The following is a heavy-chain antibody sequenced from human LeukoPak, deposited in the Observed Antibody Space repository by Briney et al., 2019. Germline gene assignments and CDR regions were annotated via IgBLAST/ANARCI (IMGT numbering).Heavy chain of an antibody. CDR3: ARRTRVVVITTSFDY. J-gene: IGHJ4*02. D-gene: IGHD3-22*01. CDR2: IYYSGST. CDR1: GGSISSYY. V-gene: IGHV4-59*12. Sequence: PLETLSLTCTVSGGSISSYYWSWIRQPPGKGLEWIGYIYYSGSTNYNPSLKSRVTISVDTSKNQFSLKLSSVTAADTAVYYCARRTRVVVITTSFDYWGQGTLVTVSS.